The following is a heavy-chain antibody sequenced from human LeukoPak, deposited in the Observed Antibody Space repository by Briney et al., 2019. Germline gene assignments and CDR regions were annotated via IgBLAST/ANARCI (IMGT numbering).Heavy chain of an antibody. CDR2: ISAYNGNT. V-gene: IGHV1-18*04. CDR3: ARVSTAATPLGWFDP. J-gene: IGHJ5*02. D-gene: IGHD2-2*01. CDR1: GYTFTSYG. Sequence: GASVKVSCKASGYTFTSYGISRVRQAPGQGLEWMGWISAYNGNTNYAQKLRGRVTMTTDTSTSTAYMELRSLRSDDTAVYYCARVSTAATPLGWFDPWGQGTLVTVSS.